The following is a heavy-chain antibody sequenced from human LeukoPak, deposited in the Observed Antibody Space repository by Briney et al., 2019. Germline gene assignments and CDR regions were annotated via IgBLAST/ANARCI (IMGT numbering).Heavy chain of an antibody. V-gene: IGHV3-15*01. CDR1: GFTFSAAW. CDR3: TTVGSSWGFDY. Sequence: GGSLRLSCAASGFTFSAAWMTWVCQTPGKGLECVGRIKNRSDGGATDYPTPVKGRFAISRDDSKNTLYLQMNSLKIEDTGVYYCTTVGSSWGFDYWGQGTLVTVSS. CDR2: IKNRSDGGAT. D-gene: IGHD6-13*01. J-gene: IGHJ4*02.